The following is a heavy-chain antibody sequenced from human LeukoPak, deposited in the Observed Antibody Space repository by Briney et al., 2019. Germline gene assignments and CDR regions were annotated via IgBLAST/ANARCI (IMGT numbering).Heavy chain of an antibody. D-gene: IGHD6-19*01. CDR1: GFSFSSYS. V-gene: IGHV3-21*01. Sequence: PGGSLRLSCAASGFSFSSYSMSWVRQAPGKGLEWVSSITSGSTYIYYADSVKGRFALSRDNANNSLYLQMNSLRGDDTAVYYCARDRFGGWSSGGFDYWGQGTLVTVSS. J-gene: IGHJ4*02. CDR3: ARDRFGGWSSGGFDY. CDR2: ITSGSTYI.